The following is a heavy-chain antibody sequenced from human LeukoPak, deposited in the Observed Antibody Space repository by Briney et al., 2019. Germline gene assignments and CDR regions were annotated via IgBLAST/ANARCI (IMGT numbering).Heavy chain of an antibody. V-gene: IGHV1-2*02. CDR2: INPNSGGT. CDR1: GYTFTGYY. CDR3: ALFPSTHHPLDY. J-gene: IGHJ4*02. Sequence: GASVKVSCKASGYTFTGYYMHWVRQAPGQGLEWMGWINPNSGGTNYAQKFQGRVTMTRDTSISTAYMELSRLKSDDTAVYYCALFPSTHHPLDYWGQGTLVTVSS. D-gene: IGHD2-2*01.